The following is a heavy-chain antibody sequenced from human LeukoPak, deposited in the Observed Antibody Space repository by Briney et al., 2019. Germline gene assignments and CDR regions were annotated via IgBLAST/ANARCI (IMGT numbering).Heavy chain of an antibody. V-gene: IGHV3-7*01. CDR3: ARDMTSGGPFDY. D-gene: IGHD2-15*01. CDR1: GFTFSTYW. CDR2: IKEDGSDK. Sequence: GGSLRLSCVASGFTFSTYWMSWVRQAPGKGLEWVANIKEDGSDKNYVGSVKGRFTISRDNAKNSLYLQMNSLRAEDTAVYYCARDMTSGGPFDYWGQGTLVTVSS. J-gene: IGHJ4*02.